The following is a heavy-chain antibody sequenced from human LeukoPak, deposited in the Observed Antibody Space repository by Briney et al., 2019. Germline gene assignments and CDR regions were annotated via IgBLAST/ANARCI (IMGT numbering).Heavy chain of an antibody. Sequence: GGSLRLSCAASGFTFSSYAMSWVRQAPGKGLEWVSYISNSGNTIKEADSVKGRFTISRDNAQNSLFLQMKSLRAEDTAVYYCARYRVITNDYFDSWGQGTLVTVSS. V-gene: IGHV3-48*04. CDR2: ISNSGNTI. CDR1: GFTFSSYA. CDR3: ARYRVITNDYFDS. D-gene: IGHD3-16*01. J-gene: IGHJ4*02.